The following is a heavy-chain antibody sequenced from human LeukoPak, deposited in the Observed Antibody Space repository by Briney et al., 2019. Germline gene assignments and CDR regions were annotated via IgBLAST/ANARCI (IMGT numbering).Heavy chain of an antibody. J-gene: IGHJ4*02. Sequence: SETLSLTCAVSGVSISSGGYSWSWIRQPPGKGLEWIGYIYHSGSTYYNPSLKSRVTISVDRSKNQFSLKVSSVTAADTAVYYCARDLHYGSGIGYWGQGTLVTVSS. D-gene: IGHD3-10*01. V-gene: IGHV4-30-2*01. CDR3: ARDLHYGSGIGY. CDR2: IYHSGST. CDR1: GVSISSGGYS.